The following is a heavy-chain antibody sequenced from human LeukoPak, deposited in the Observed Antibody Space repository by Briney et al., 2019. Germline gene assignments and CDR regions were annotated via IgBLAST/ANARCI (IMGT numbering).Heavy chain of an antibody. V-gene: IGHV1-69*13. CDR1: GGTFSSYA. Sequence: GASVKVSCKASGGTFSSYAISWVRQAPGQGLEWMGGIIPIFGTANYAQKFQGRVTITADESTSTAYMELSSLRSEDTAVYYCARSTQLLWFGELLPRSHSMNYYMDVWGKGTTVTISS. J-gene: IGHJ6*03. D-gene: IGHD3-10*01. CDR2: IIPIFGTA. CDR3: ARSTQLLWFGELLPRSHSMNYYMDV.